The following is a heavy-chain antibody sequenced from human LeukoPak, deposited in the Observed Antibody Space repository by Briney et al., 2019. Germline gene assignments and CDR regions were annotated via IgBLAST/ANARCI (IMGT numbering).Heavy chain of an antibody. Sequence: GGSLRLSCTVSGFPLSSNSMSWVRQAPGKGLEWVSFIYSDNTHYSDSVKGRFTISRDNSKNTLYLQMNSLRAEDTAVYYCARRAGAYSHPYDYWGQGTLVTVSS. V-gene: IGHV3-53*01. D-gene: IGHD4/OR15-4a*01. J-gene: IGHJ4*02. CDR1: GFPLSSNS. CDR3: ARRAGAYSHPYDY. CDR2: IYSDNT.